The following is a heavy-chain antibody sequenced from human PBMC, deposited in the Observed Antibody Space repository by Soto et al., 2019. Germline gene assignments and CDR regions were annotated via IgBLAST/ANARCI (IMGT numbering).Heavy chain of an antibody. CDR3: AREVSGIQDFDY. Sequence: QVQLQESGPGLVKTSATLSLTCVVSGGSINSSYWWKWDRQPPGKGLEWIGKISHGGSTNFNPSPKSRATISVDKAKYHLSLKLYSVPDADTAMDYCAREVSGIQDFDYGGQATLVTVSS. J-gene: IGHJ4*02. D-gene: IGHD1-20*01. CDR1: GGSINSSYW. V-gene: IGHV4-4*02. CDR2: ISHGGST.